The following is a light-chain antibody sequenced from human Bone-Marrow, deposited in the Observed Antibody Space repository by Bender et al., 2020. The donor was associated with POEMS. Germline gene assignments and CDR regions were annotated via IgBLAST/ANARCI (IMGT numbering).Light chain of an antibody. J-gene: IGLJ1*01. V-gene: IGLV1-44*01. CDR2: SNG. CDR1: SSNIGANT. Sequence: QSVLTQPPSASGTPGQRVSISCSGGSSNIGANTVTWYQQLPGAAPRLVIFSNGQRPSGVPARFSGSKSGTSASLAISGLQSEDEADYYCSAWDDSLNAYVFGGGTQVTVL. CDR3: SAWDDSLNAYV.